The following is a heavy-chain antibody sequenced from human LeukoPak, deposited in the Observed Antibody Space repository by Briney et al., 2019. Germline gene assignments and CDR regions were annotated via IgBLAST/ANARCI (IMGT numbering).Heavy chain of an antibody. D-gene: IGHD3-16*01. Sequence: GGSLRLSCEASGFTFRIYAMHWVRQAAGKGLEYISGISSNGYSTYYANSVKGRFTSSRDNSKNTLYLQMGSVRDEEMAAFYGARKATTKTGRVYYFDYWGQGTLVTVSS. V-gene: IGHV3-64*01. CDR2: ISSNGYST. CDR3: ARKATTKTGRVYYFDY. CDR1: GFTFRIYA. J-gene: IGHJ4*02.